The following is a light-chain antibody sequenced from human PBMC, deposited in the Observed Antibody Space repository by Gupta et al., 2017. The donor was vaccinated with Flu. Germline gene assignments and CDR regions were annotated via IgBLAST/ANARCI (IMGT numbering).Light chain of an antibody. J-gene: IGKJ2*01. V-gene: IGKV3-11*01. Sequence: ERATLSCRARQSVSSYLAWYQQKPGQAPRLLIYDSSNRATGIPARFSCSGSGTDFTLTISSLEPEDFAVYYCQQRSNWPPYTFGQGTKLEIK. CDR2: DSS. CDR3: QQRSNWPPYT. CDR1: QSVSSY.